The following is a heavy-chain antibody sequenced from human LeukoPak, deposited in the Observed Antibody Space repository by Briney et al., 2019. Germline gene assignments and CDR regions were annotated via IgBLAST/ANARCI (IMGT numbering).Heavy chain of an antibody. J-gene: IGHJ4*02. CDR3: AHYDYGDSPTVDYFDY. V-gene: IGHV2-5*02. CDR1: GFSLTTSGVG. CDR2: IFWDADK. Sequence: SGPTLVKPTQTLTLTCTFSGFSLTTSGVGVGWIRQPPGKALEWLALIFWDADKRYSPSLKSRLTITKDTSKNQVVLTMTNMDPVDTATYYCAHYDYGDSPTVDYFDYWGQGTLVTVSS. D-gene: IGHD4-17*01.